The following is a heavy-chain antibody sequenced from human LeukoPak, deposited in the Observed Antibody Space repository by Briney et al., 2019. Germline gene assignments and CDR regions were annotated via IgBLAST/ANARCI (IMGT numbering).Heavy chain of an antibody. Sequence: SSETLSLTCTVSGVSISSSSYYWGWLRQPPGKGLEWIASIYYSGSTYYNPSLKSRVTISVDTSKNQFSLKLSSVTAADTAVYYCARTPLLRYFDWLLPRTAYYFDYWGQGTLVTVSS. CDR1: GVSISSSSYY. CDR3: ARTPLLRYFDWLLPRTAYYFDY. D-gene: IGHD3-9*01. CDR2: IYYSGST. V-gene: IGHV4-39*07. J-gene: IGHJ4*02.